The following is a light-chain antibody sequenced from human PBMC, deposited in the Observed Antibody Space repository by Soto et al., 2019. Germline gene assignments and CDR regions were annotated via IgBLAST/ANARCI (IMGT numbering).Light chain of an antibody. Sequence: EIVMTQSPATLSVSPGERATLSCRASQSVSSNLAWYQQKPGQAPRLLIYGASITATGIPARFSGSGSGTEFTLTISSLQSEDFAVYYCQQYNNWPGRTFGQGTKVEIK. CDR2: GAS. CDR3: QQYNNWPGRT. J-gene: IGKJ1*01. V-gene: IGKV3D-15*01. CDR1: QSVSSN.